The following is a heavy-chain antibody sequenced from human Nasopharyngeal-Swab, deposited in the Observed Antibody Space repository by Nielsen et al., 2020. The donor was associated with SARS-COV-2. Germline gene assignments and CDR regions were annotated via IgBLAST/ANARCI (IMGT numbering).Heavy chain of an antibody. D-gene: IGHD2-8*01. CDR3: ARSGILYGGWFDP. CDR1: GGSISSSSYY. V-gene: IGHV4-39*01. J-gene: IGHJ5*02. Sequence: SETLSLNCTVSGGSISSSSYYWGWIRQPPGKGLEWIGSIYYSGSTYYNPSLKSRVTISVDTSKNQFSLKLSSVTAADTAVYYCARSGILYGGWFDPWGQGTLVTVSS. CDR2: IYYSGST.